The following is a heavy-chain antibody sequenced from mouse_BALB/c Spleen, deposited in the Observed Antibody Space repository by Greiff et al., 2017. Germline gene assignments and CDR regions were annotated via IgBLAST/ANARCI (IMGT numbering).Heavy chain of an antibody. Sequence: QVQLQQSGAELVRPGVSVKISCKGSGYTFTDYAMHWVKQSHAKSLEWIGVISTYYGDASYNQKFKGKATMTVDKSSSTAYMELARLTSEDSAICYCARAFTTATAWFAYWGQGTLVTVSA. D-gene: IGHD1-2*01. J-gene: IGHJ3*01. V-gene: IGHV1S137*01. CDR3: ARAFTTATAWFAY. CDR1: GYTFTDYA. CDR2: ISTYYGDA.